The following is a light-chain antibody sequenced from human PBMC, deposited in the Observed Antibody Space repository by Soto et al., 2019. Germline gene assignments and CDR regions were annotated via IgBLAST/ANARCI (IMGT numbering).Light chain of an antibody. Sequence: EIVLTQSPGALSLSPGERVTLSCRASQSVSTFLAWYQQKPGQAHRLLFYGAYNRATGIQDRFSGSGSGTDFTLTIRRLEPEDLAVYYCKQYGSTPRTFGQGTKVDIK. CDR1: QSVSTF. V-gene: IGKV3-20*01. CDR2: GAY. J-gene: IGKJ1*01. CDR3: KQYGSTPRT.